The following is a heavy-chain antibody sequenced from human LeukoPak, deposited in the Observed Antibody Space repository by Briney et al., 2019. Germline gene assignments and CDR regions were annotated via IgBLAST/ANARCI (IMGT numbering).Heavy chain of an antibody. D-gene: IGHD5-18*01. CDR1: GFTFSDYY. CDR2: ISGSGGST. V-gene: IGHV3-23*01. Sequence: GGSLRLSCAASGFTFSDYYMSWIRQAPGKGLEWVSAISGSGGSTYYADSVKGRFTISRDNSKNTLYLQMNSLRAEDTAVYYCAKDQSYGPPLDWFDPWGQGTLVTVSS. CDR3: AKDQSYGPPLDWFDP. J-gene: IGHJ5*02.